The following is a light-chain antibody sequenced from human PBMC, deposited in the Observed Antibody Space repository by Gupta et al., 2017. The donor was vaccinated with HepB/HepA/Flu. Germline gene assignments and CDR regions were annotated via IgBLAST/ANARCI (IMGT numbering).Light chain of an antibody. CDR1: ALPKQY. CDR2: KDT. V-gene: IGLV3-25*03. Sequence: SYELTQPPSVSVSPGQTARISCSGDALPKQYACWYQQKPGQAPVLLISKDTERPSAIPERFSASTSGTTVTLTISGVQAEDEADYYCQSADSSGTLWVFGGGTKLTVL. J-gene: IGLJ3*02. CDR3: QSADSSGTLWV.